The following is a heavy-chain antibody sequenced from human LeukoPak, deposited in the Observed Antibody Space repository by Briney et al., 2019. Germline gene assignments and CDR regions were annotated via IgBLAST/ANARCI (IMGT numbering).Heavy chain of an antibody. CDR2: INPSGGST. Sequence: ASVKVSCKASGYTFTSYYMHWVRQAPGQGLEWMGIINPSGGSTSYAQKFQGRVTMTRDTSTSAVYMELSSLRSDDTAVYYCARAQLGSNRPGDFWGQGTLVTVSS. D-gene: IGHD6-13*01. J-gene: IGHJ4*02. CDR1: GYTFTSYY. V-gene: IGHV1-46*01. CDR3: ARAQLGSNRPGDF.